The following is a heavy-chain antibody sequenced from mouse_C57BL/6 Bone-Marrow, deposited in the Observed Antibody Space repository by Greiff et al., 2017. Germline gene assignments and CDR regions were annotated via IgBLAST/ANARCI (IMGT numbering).Heavy chain of an antibody. CDR2: FRSGGSYT. CDR1: GFTFSSYV. V-gene: IGHV5-6*01. J-gene: IGHJ1*03. D-gene: IGHD2-2*01. CDR3: ARRGGLRRYYDV. Sequence: EVMLVESGGALVKPGGSLQLSCAAAGFTFSSYVMSWVRQTPDQRLEWVATFRSGGSYTYYPDSVKGRFTISRDNAQNTLYLQMSSLKSEDTAMYYCARRGGLRRYYDVGGTGTTVTVST.